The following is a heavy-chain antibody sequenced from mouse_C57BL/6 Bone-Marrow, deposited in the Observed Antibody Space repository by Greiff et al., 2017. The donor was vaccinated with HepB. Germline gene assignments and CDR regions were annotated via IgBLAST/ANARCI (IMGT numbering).Heavy chain of an antibody. CDR3: ARHGDYGRPFRYFDV. J-gene: IGHJ1*03. Sequence: EVKLVESGGGLVQPGGSLKLSCAASGFTFSDYYMYWVRQTPEKRLEWVAYISNGGGSTYYPDTVKGRFTISRDNAKNTLYLQMSRLKSEDTAMYYCARHGDYGRPFRYFDVWGTGTTVTGSS. V-gene: IGHV5-12*01. D-gene: IGHD1-1*01. CDR1: GFTFSDYY. CDR2: ISNGGGST.